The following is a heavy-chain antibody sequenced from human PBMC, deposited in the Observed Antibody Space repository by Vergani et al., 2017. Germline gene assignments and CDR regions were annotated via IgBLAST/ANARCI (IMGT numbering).Heavy chain of an antibody. CDR1: GFTFSTYV. V-gene: IGHV3-33*01. J-gene: IGHJ3*02. CDR2: IWYDGSNK. Sequence: QVQLVESGGGVVQPGRSLRLSCAASGFTFSTYVMHWVRQAPGKGLEWVAVIWYDGSNKYYADSVKGRFTISRDNSKNTLYLQMNSLRAEDTAVYYCARDSGSYAAFDIWGQGTMVTVSS. CDR3: ARDSGSYAAFDI. D-gene: IGHD1-26*01.